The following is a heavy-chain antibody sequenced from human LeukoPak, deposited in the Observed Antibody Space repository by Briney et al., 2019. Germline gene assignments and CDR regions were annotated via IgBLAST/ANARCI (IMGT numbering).Heavy chain of an antibody. CDR1: GGSISSGGYY. CDR3: ARGPTSTVTTRYYFDY. CDR2: IHYSGST. V-gene: IGHV4-31*03. D-gene: IGHD4-17*01. Sequence: KPSETLSLTCTVSGGSISSGGYYWSWIRQHPGKGLEWIGYIHYSGSTYYNPSLKSRVTISVDTSKNQFSLKLSSVTAADTAVYYCARGPTSTVTTRYYFDYWGQGTLVTVSS. J-gene: IGHJ4*02.